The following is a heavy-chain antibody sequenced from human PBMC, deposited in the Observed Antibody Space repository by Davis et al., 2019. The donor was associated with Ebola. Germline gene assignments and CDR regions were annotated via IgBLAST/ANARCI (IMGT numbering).Heavy chain of an antibody. J-gene: IGHJ3*02. Sequence: PGGSLRLSCAASGFTFSSYAMSWVRQAPGKGLEWVSAISGSGGSTYYADSVKGRFTISRDNAKNTLYLQMNSLRAEDTAVYYCARAVAGTLGAFDIWGQGTMVTVSS. CDR1: GFTFSSYA. V-gene: IGHV3-23*01. CDR3: ARAVAGTLGAFDI. CDR2: ISGSGGST. D-gene: IGHD6-19*01.